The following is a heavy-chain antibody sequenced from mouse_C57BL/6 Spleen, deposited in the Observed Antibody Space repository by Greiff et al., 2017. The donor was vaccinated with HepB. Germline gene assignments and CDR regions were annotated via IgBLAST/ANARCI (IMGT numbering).Heavy chain of an antibody. D-gene: IGHD2-12*01. CDR2: IDPSDSYT. CDR3: ARSYTLYAMDY. CDR1: GYTFTSYW. J-gene: IGHJ4*01. V-gene: IGHV1-50*01. Sequence: QVQLQQSGAELVKPGASVKLSCKASGYTFTSYWMQWVKQRPGQGLEWIGEIDPSDSYTNYNQKFKGKATLTVDTSSSTAYMQLSSLTSEDSAVYYCARSYTLYAMDYWGQGTSVTVSS.